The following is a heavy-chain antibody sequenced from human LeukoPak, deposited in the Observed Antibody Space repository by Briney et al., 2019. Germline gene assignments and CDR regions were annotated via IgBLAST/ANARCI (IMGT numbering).Heavy chain of an antibody. J-gene: IGHJ4*02. CDR1: GFTFSSYA. V-gene: IGHV3-30-3*01. Sequence: PGGSLRLSCAASGFTFSSYAMHWVRQAPGKGLEWVAVISYDGSNKYYADSVKGRFTISRDNSKNTLYLQMNSLRAEDTAVYYCAKDRAATMVRVRIPDYWGQGTLVTVSS. CDR3: AKDRAATMVRVRIPDY. CDR2: ISYDGSNK. D-gene: IGHD3-10*01.